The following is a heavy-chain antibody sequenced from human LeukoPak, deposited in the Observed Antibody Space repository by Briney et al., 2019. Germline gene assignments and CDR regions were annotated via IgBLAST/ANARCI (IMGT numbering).Heavy chain of an antibody. CDR3: ARSSRRYCSGGSCYSGVLGYLDY. J-gene: IGHJ4*02. V-gene: IGHV3-48*03. CDR2: ISSSGGTI. Sequence: GSLRLSCAASGFTFSSYEMNWVRQAPGKGLEWVSYISSSGGTISYADSVKGRFTISRDNAKNSLYLQMNSLRAEDTAVYYCARSSRRYCSGGSCYSGVLGYLDYWGQGTLVTVSS. CDR1: GFTFSSYE. D-gene: IGHD2-15*01.